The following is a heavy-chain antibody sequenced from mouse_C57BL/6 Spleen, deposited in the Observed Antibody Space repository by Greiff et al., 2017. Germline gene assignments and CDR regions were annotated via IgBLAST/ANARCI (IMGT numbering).Heavy chain of an antibody. D-gene: IGHD1-1*01. J-gene: IGHJ2*01. V-gene: IGHV1-82*01. CDR2: IYPGDGDT. CDR1: GYAFSSSW. CDR3: ARSNYGSSHTLFDY. Sequence: QVQLQQSGPELVKPGASVKISCKASGYAFSSSWMNWVKQRPGKGLEWIGRIYPGDGDTNYNGKFKGKATLTADKSSSTAYMQLSSLTSEDSAVYFCARSNYGSSHTLFDYWGQGTTLTVSS.